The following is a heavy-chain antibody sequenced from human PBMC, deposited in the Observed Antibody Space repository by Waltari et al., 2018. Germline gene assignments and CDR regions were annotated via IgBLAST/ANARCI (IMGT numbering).Heavy chain of an antibody. V-gene: IGHV3-74*03. CDR1: GFTFSRYW. CDR3: VRDEPGDGLDY. D-gene: IGHD7-27*01. CDR2: IESDERRT. J-gene: IGHJ4*02. Sequence: EVQLVESGGALVQPGGSLRLSCATSGFTFSRYWMHWVRQAPGEGLMWVSHIESDERRTKYADCGKGRFTISRDNAKNTVYLQMNSLKDEDTAVYYCVRDEPGDGLDYWGQGTRVTVSS.